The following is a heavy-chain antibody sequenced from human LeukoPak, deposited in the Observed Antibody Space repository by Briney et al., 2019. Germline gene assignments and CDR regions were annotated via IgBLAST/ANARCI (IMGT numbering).Heavy chain of an antibody. V-gene: IGHV4-59*01. D-gene: IGHD6-19*01. J-gene: IGHJ3*02. CDR3: ARPYSSGLPNAFDI. Sequence: SETLSLTCTVSNGSISSYYWSWIRQPPGKGLEWIGYIYYSGSTNYNPSLKSRVTISVDTSKNQFSLKLSSVTAADTAVYYCARPYSSGLPNAFDIWGQGTMVTVSS. CDR1: NGSISSYY. CDR2: IYYSGST.